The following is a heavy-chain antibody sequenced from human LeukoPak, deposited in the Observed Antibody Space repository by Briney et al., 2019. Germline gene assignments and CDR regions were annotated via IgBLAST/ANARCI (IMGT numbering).Heavy chain of an antibody. CDR1: GDIVSSNSAA. J-gene: IGHJ3*02. D-gene: IGHD3-22*01. Sequence: SQTLSLTCAISGDIVSSNSAAWNWIRQSPSRGLEWLGRTYYRSKWYNDYAVSVKSRITINPDTSKNQFSLQLNSVTPEDTAVYYCARGPSITMIGTFDIWGQGTMVTVSS. CDR2: TYYRSKWYN. V-gene: IGHV6-1*01. CDR3: ARGPSITMIGTFDI.